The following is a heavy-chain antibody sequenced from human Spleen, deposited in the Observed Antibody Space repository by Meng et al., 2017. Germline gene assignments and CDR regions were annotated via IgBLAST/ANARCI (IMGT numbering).Heavy chain of an antibody. Sequence: GSLRLSCAASGFTFSSYEMNWVRQAPGKGLEWVSYISSSGSTIYYADSVKGRFTISRDNAKNSLYLQMNSLRAEDTAVYYCARGRIAAAVYWGQGTLVTVSS. CDR1: GFTFSSYE. CDR3: ARGRIAAAVY. CDR2: ISSSGSTI. D-gene: IGHD6-13*01. J-gene: IGHJ4*02. V-gene: IGHV3-48*03.